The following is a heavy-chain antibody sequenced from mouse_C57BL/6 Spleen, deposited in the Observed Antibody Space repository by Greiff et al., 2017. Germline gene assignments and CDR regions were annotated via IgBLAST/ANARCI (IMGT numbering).Heavy chain of an antibody. CDR3: ARWDYYGSSSY. Sequence: VQVVESGAELVKPGASVKISCKASGYAFSSYWMNWVKQRPGKGLEWIGQIYPGDGDTNYNGKFKGKATLTADKSSSTAYMQLSSLTSEDSAVYFCARWDYYGSSSYWGQGTTLTVSS. D-gene: IGHD1-1*01. CDR2: IYPGDGDT. CDR1: GYAFSSYW. V-gene: IGHV1-80*01. J-gene: IGHJ2*01.